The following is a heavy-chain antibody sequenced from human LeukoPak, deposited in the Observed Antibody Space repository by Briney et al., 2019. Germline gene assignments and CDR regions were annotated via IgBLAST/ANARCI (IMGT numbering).Heavy chain of an antibody. J-gene: IGHJ4*02. CDR1: GFTFSSYT. D-gene: IGHD1-7*01. CDR2: ITSSSNII. CDR3: VRGAGTTDY. V-gene: IGHV3-48*01. Sequence: PGGSLRLSCAASGFTFSSYTMNWVRQFPGKGLEWVSYITSSSNIIYYADSVKGRFTISRDNAKNSLYLQMNSLRAEDTAVYYCVRGAGTTDYWGQGTLVTVSS.